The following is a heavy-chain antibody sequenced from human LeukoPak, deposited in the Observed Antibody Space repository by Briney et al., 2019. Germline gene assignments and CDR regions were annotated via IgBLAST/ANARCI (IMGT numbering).Heavy chain of an antibody. CDR3: AKGCSSWSDYDAFDI. CDR2: IRYDGSNK. D-gene: IGHD6-13*01. Sequence: GGSLRLSCAVSGFTSSSYGMHSVRQAPGAGLEWVAFIRYDGSNKYYADSVRGRFTISRDNSKNTLYLQMNSLRAEDTAVYYCAKGCSSWSDYDAFDIWGQGTMVTVSS. J-gene: IGHJ3*02. CDR1: GFTSSSYG. V-gene: IGHV3-30*02.